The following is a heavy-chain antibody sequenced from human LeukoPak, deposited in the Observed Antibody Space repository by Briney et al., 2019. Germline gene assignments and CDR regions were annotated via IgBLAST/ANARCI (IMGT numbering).Heavy chain of an antibody. V-gene: IGHV4-4*07. CDR1: GGSTSGYF. J-gene: IGHJ4*02. CDR2: IYSSGIN. CDR3: AREPTSGREPTSGRPLDY. Sequence: SETLSLTCTVSGGSTSGYFWSWLRQPAGKGLDWIGRIYSSGINNYNPSLKGRVTMSLDTSKNHLSLNLSSVTAADTAVYYCAREPTSGREPTSGRPLDYWGQGTLVTVSS. D-gene: IGHD5-12*01.